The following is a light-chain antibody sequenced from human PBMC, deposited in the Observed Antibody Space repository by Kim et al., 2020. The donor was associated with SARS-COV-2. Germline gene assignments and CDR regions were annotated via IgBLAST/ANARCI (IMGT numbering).Light chain of an antibody. CDR3: QQYYSTPYT. V-gene: IGKV4-1*01. CDR1: QSVLHSSNNKNY. Sequence: RATINCKSRQSVLHSSNNKNYLSWYQRKPGQPPKLLIYWASTRESGVPDRFSGSGSGTDFTLTISSLQAEDVAVYYCQQYYSTPYTFGQGTKLEI. J-gene: IGKJ2*01. CDR2: WAS.